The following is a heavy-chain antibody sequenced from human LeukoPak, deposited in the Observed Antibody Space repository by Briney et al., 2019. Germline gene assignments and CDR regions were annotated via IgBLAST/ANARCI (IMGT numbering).Heavy chain of an antibody. CDR3: ARMAPAVAGIDY. CDR2: IDWDDDK. CDR1: GFSLSTSVMR. V-gene: IGHV2-70*04. J-gene: IGHJ4*02. D-gene: IGHD6-13*01. Sequence: SGPTLVNPTQTLTLTCTFSGFSLSTSVMRVSWIRQPPGKALEWLARIDWDDDKSCTTSLKTRLTISKDTSKNQVVLTMTNMDPVDTATYYCARMAPAVAGIDYWGQGTLVTVSS.